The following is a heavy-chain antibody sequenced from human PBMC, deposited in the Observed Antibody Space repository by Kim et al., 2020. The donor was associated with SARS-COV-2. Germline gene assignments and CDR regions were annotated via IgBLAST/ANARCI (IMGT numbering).Heavy chain of an antibody. CDR2: IYHSGST. CDR1: GGSISSSNW. J-gene: IGHJ5*02. CDR3: ARGSPDTAMVAYAWPERPFDP. V-gene: IGHV4-4*02. D-gene: IGHD5-18*01. Sequence: SETLSLTCAVSGGSISSSNWWSWVRQPPGKGLEWIGEIYHSGSTNYNPSLKSRVTISVDKSKNQFSLKLSSVTAADTAVYYCARGSPDTAMVAYAWPERPFDPWGQGTLVTVSS.